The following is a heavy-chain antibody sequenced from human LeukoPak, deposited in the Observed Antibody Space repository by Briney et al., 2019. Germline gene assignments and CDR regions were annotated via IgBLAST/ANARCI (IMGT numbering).Heavy chain of an antibody. CDR1: GYTLTELS. V-gene: IGHV1-24*01. J-gene: IGHJ4*02. CDR2: FDPEDGET. D-gene: IGHD1-26*01. CDR3: ATLLGGSYYGYYFDY. Sequence: ASAKVSCKVSGYTLTELSMHWVRQAPGKGLEWMGGFDPEDGETIYAQKFQGRVTMTEDTSTDTAYMELSSLRSEDTAVYYCATLLGGSYYGYYFDYWGQGTLVTVSS.